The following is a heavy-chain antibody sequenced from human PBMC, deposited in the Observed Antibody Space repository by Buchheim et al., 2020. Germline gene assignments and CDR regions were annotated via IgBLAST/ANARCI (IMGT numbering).Heavy chain of an antibody. CDR1: GGSISSSNW. D-gene: IGHD2-2*01. CDR3: ARQRSPSYQRLLSYYYGMDV. Sequence: QVQLQESGPGLVKPSGTLSLTCAVSGGSISSSNWWSWVRQPPGKGLEWIGEIYHSGSTNYNPSLKSRVTLSADKSKNQFSLKLSSVTAADTAVYYCARQRSPSYQRLLSYYYGMDVWGQGTT. J-gene: IGHJ6*02. V-gene: IGHV4-4*02. CDR2: IYHSGST.